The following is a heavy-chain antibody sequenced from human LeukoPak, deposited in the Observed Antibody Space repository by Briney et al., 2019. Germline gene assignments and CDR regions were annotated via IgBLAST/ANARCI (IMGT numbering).Heavy chain of an antibody. V-gene: IGHV5-51*01. CDR2: IYPGDSDT. D-gene: IGHD3-22*01. Sequence: GESLKISCKGSGYSFTSYWIGWVRQMPGKGLEWMGIIYPGDSDTRYSPSFQGQVTISADKSISTAYLQWSSLKASDTAMYYCAILKTRRHSSGTDAFDIWGQGTMVTVSS. J-gene: IGHJ3*02. CDR1: GYSFTSYW. CDR3: AILKTRRHSSGTDAFDI.